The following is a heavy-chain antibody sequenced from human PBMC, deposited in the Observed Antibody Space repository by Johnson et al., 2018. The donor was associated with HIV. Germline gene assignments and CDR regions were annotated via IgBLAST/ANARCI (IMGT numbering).Heavy chain of an antibody. D-gene: IGHD3-10*01. Sequence: QVQLVESGGGVVQPGRSLRLSCAASGFTFNNYGMHWVRQAPGKGLEWVAVIWYDGDNKYYADSVKGRFTISRDNSKNTLYLQMNSLRAEDTAVYYCARGLRHYYCGSGRFPGVDGIDIWGQGTMVTVSS. CDR1: GFTFNNYG. V-gene: IGHV3-33*01. CDR2: IWYDGDNK. CDR3: ARGLRHYYCGSGRFPGVDGIDI. J-gene: IGHJ3*02.